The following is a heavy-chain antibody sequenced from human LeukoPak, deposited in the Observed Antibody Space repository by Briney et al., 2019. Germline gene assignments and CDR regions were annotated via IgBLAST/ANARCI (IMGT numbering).Heavy chain of an antibody. CDR3: AKGRGWEASYYYYYMDV. D-gene: IGHD1-26*01. Sequence: GGSLRLSCAASGFTFSSYGVHWVRQAPGKGLEWVAFIRYDGSNKYYTDSVKGRFTISRDNSKNTLYLQMNSLRAEDTAVYYCAKGRGWEASYYYYYMDVWGKGTTVTISS. CDR1: GFTFSSYG. CDR2: IRYDGSNK. V-gene: IGHV3-30*02. J-gene: IGHJ6*03.